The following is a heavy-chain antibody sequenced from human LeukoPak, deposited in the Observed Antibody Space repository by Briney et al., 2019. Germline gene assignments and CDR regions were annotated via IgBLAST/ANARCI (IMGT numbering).Heavy chain of an antibody. CDR3: ARVDGGSGWYYFDY. V-gene: IGHV4-59*01. Sequence: SETLSLTCTVSGDSISSYYWSWIRQPPGKGLDWIGYMYYSGSTNCNPSLKSRVTMSVDTSRNQFSLKLSSVTAADTAVYYCARVDGGSGWYYFDYWGQGTLVTVSS. D-gene: IGHD6-19*01. CDR2: MYYSGST. J-gene: IGHJ4*02. CDR1: GDSISSYY.